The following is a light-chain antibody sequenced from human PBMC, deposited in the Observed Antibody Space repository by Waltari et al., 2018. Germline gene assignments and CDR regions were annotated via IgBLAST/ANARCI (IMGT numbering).Light chain of an antibody. J-gene: IGKJ4*01. CDR2: KAS. Sequence: DIQMTQSPSTLSASVGDRVTITCRASQSILTWLAWYQQKSGKAPRLLMYKASSLQSGVPSRFSGSGSGTEFTLTISSLQPDDFATYYCQQYNTYSPGPTFGGGTKVEIK. CDR3: QQYNTYSPGPT. V-gene: IGKV1-5*03. CDR1: QSILTW.